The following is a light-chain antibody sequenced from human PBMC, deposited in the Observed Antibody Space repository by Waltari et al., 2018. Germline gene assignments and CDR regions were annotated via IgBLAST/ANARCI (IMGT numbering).Light chain of an antibody. Sequence: EVVMTQSPATLSVSPGERATLACRPSQSVSSNLAWYQHNPGQAPRLLIYGASTRATGIPARFSGSGSGTEFTLTISSLQSEDFAAYYCQQYNNWPPWTFGPGTTVEIK. J-gene: IGKJ1*01. CDR3: QQYNNWPPWT. V-gene: IGKV3-15*01. CDR2: GAS. CDR1: QSVSSN.